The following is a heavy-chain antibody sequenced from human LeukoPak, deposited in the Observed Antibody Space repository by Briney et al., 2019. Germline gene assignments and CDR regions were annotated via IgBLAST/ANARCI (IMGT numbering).Heavy chain of an antibody. Sequence: GGSLRLSCAASGFIFSNYDMNWVRQAPGKGLEWVSYITGSSRTKSYADSVKGRFTISRDNAENSVYLQMNSLGAEDTAVYYCARPTSSGRYSHWGQGTMVTVSS. V-gene: IGHV3-48*01. CDR3: ARPTSSGRYSH. J-gene: IGHJ3*01. D-gene: IGHD6-19*01. CDR1: GFIFSNYD. CDR2: ITGSSRTK.